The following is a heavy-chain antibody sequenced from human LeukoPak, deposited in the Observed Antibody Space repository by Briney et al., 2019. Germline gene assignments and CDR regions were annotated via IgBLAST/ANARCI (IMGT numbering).Heavy chain of an antibody. CDR1: GGSMSGHY. J-gene: IGHJ6*02. Sequence: LSLTCSVSGGSMSGHYWIWIRQAPGKGLEWVSGISGSSGSIVYADSVKGRFTISRDNAKNSLYLQMNSLRAEDTALYYCTTWAFYHSLDVWGQGTTVTVSS. CDR3: TTWAFYHSLDV. CDR2: ISGSSGSI. V-gene: IGHV3-9*01. D-gene: IGHD1-26*01.